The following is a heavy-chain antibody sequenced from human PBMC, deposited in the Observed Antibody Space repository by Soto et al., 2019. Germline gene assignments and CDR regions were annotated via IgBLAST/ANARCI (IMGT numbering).Heavy chain of an antibody. Sequence: SETLSLTCTVSGGSISSYYWSWIRQPPGKGLEWIGYIYYSGSTNYNPSLKSRVTISVDTSKNQFSLTLRSVTAADTAVYYCARLKTDSDYDSWSGYGRPNWFDPWGQGTLVTVSS. CDR3: ARLKTDSDYDSWSGYGRPNWFDP. V-gene: IGHV4-59*08. J-gene: IGHJ5*02. D-gene: IGHD3-3*01. CDR1: GGSISSYY. CDR2: IYYSGST.